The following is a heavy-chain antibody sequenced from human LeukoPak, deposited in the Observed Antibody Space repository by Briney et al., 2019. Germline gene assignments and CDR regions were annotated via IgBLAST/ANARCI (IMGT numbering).Heavy chain of an antibody. CDR2: ISGSGGRT. CDR3: VKGKSIDGDCGRDD. J-gene: IGHJ4*02. Sequence: GGSLRLSCAASGFTYSSYALTWVRQAPGEGLYWVSLISGSGGRTYYADSVKGRFTISRDNSKNTLYLQMNGLRAEDTAIYYCVKGKSIDGDCGRDDWGQGTLVTVSS. V-gene: IGHV3-23*01. D-gene: IGHD2-21*02. CDR1: GFTYSSYA.